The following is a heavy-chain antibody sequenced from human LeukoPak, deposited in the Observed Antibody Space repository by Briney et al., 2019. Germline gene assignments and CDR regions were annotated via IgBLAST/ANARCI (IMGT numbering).Heavy chain of an antibody. CDR3: ARCPSYSGSYGY. Sequence: SETLSLTCAVYGGSFSGYYWSWIRQPPGKGLEWIGEINHSGSTNYNPSLKSRVTISVDTSKNQFSLKLSSVTAADTAVYYCARCPSYSGSYGYWGQGTLVTVSS. J-gene: IGHJ4*02. V-gene: IGHV4-34*01. CDR2: INHSGST. D-gene: IGHD1-26*01. CDR1: GGSFSGYY.